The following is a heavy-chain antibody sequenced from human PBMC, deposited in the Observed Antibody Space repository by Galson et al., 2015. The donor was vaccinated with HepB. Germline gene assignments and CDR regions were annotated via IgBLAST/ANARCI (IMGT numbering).Heavy chain of an antibody. CDR3: ARYYGDYRAFDY. V-gene: IGHV3-33*01. Sequence: SLRLSRAASGPAFSSHGMHWVRQAPGKGLEWVALIWFDGSKDYYADSVKGRFTISRDNSNNMLYLQMNNLRVEDTAVYYCARYYGDYRAFDYWGQGTLVSVSS. CDR2: IWFDGSKD. J-gene: IGHJ4*02. D-gene: IGHD4-17*01. CDR1: GPAFSSHG.